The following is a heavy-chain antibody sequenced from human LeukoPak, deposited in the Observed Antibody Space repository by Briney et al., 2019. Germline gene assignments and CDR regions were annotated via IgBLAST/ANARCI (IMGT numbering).Heavy chain of an antibody. J-gene: IGHJ6*02. CDR3: ARPYCRSXXXYXYLYGLDV. D-gene: IGHD1-26*01. CDR1: GFTFSDYA. CDR2: ISSGGTPQ. V-gene: IGHV3-30*03. Sequence: QAGGSLKLSCAASGFTFSDYAMHWVRQAPGKGPEWVAVISSGGTPQYYGDSVKGRFTVSRDSSKDTLYLHLNNVRTEDTAVYYCARPYCRSXXXYXYLYGLDVWGQGTTVT.